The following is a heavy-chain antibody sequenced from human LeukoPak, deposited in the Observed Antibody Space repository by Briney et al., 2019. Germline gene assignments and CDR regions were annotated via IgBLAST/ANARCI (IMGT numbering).Heavy chain of an antibody. CDR1: GFTFSSYA. CDR2: ISGSGGST. CDR3: AKDKVVVTVSDY. D-gene: IGHD2-21*02. Sequence: GGSLRLSCAASGFTFSSYAMSWVRQAPGKGLEWVSAISGSGGSTYYADPVRGRFTISRDNSKNTLYLQMNSLRAEDTAVYYCAKDKVVVTVSDYWGQGTLVTVSS. J-gene: IGHJ4*02. V-gene: IGHV3-23*01.